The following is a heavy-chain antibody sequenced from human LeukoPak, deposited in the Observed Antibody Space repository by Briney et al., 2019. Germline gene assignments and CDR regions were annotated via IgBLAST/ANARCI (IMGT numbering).Heavy chain of an antibody. CDR1: GFTFSSYA. Sequence: GGSLRLSCAASGFTFSSYAMSWVRQAPGKGLEWVSAISGSGGSTYYADSVKGRFTISRDNSKNTLYLQVNSLRAEDTAVYYCAKVARPPRRFLEWLLVGSWFDPWGQGTLVTVSS. D-gene: IGHD3-3*01. J-gene: IGHJ5*02. CDR3: AKVARPPRRFLEWLLVGSWFDP. V-gene: IGHV3-23*01. CDR2: ISGSGGST.